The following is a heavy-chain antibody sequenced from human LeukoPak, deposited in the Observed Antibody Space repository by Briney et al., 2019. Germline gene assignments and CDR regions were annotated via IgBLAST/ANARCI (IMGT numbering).Heavy chain of an antibody. Sequence: ASVKVSCKASGYTFTSYGISWVRQAPGQGLEWMGWISAYNGNTNYAQKLQGRVTMTTDTSTSTAYMELRSLRSDDTAVYYCARVLRESPYYYYYYMDVWAKGPRSPSP. CDR1: GYTFTSYG. J-gene: IGHJ6*03. CDR3: ARVLRESPYYYYYYMDV. CDR2: ISAYNGNT. D-gene: IGHD3-10*01. V-gene: IGHV1-18*01.